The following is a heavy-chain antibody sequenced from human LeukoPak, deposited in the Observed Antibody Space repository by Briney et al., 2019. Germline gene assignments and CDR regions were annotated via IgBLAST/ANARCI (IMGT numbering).Heavy chain of an antibody. D-gene: IGHD5-12*01. CDR1: GYTFSGYY. Sequence: ASVKVSCKASGYTFSGYYMHWVRQAPGQGLEWMGWINPNSGDTHYAQNFQGRVTMTRDTSISTAYMELSRLRSDDTAVYYCARVLGGPSGYDYHYYYYMDVWGKGTTVTVSS. V-gene: IGHV1-2*02. J-gene: IGHJ6*03. CDR3: ARVLGGPSGYDYHYYYYMDV. CDR2: INPNSGDT.